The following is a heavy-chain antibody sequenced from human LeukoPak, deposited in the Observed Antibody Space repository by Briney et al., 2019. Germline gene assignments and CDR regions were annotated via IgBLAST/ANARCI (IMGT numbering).Heavy chain of an antibody. Sequence: PGGSLRLSCAASGFTFSSYGMHWVRQAPGKGLEWVAFIRYDGSNKYYADSVKGRFTISRDNSKNTLYLQMNSLRAEDTAVNYCASVYDFWSGYPRRADYWGQGTLVTVSS. CDR2: IRYDGSNK. CDR1: GFTFSSYG. D-gene: IGHD3-3*01. V-gene: IGHV3-30*02. CDR3: ASVYDFWSGYPRRADY. J-gene: IGHJ4*02.